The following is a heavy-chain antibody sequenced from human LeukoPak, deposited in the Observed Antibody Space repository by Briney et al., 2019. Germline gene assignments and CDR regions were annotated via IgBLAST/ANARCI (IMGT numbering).Heavy chain of an antibody. Sequence: ASVKVSCKASGYTFTSYYMHWVRQAPGQGLEWMGIINPSGGSTSYAQKFQGRVTMTRDTSTSTVYMELSSLRSEDTAVYYCARVPYDSSGYYPYAFDYWGQGTLVTVSS. CDR1: GYTFTSYY. D-gene: IGHD3-22*01. CDR2: INPSGGST. CDR3: ARVPYDSSGYYPYAFDY. J-gene: IGHJ4*02. V-gene: IGHV1-46*01.